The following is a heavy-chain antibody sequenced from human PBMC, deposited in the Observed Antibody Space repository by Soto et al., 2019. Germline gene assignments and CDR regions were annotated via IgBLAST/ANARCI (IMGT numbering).Heavy chain of an antibody. CDR3: HYSSGPDYYYYYMDV. Sequence: GGSLRLSCAASGFTVSSNYMSWVRQAPGKGLEWVSVIYSGGSTYYADSVKGRFTISRDNSKNTLYLQMNSLRAEDTAVYYCHYSSGPDYYYYYMDVWGKGTTVTVSS. J-gene: IGHJ6*03. V-gene: IGHV3-66*01. CDR2: IYSGGST. CDR1: GFTVSSNY. D-gene: IGHD6-19*01.